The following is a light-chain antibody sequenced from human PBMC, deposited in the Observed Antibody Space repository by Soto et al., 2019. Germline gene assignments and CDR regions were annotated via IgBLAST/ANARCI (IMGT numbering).Light chain of an antibody. CDR2: YDT. Sequence: SYELTQPPSVSVAPGSTARLTCGGNSIGSEYVHWYQQKPGQAPVVVIYYDTDRPSWIPERFSGSISGNTATLTISRVEAGDEADYYCQVWDSSSDHVVFGGGTKLTVL. CDR3: QVWDSSSDHVV. CDR1: SIGSEY. J-gene: IGLJ2*01. V-gene: IGLV3-21*04.